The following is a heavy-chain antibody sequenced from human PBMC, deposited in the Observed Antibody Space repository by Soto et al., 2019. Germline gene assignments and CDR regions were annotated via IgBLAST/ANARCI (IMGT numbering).Heavy chain of an antibody. V-gene: IGHV1-69*13. D-gene: IGHD6-13*01. CDR2: IIPIFGTA. CDR1: GYTFSSYA. CDR3: ARANIAAAGLDY. J-gene: IGHJ4*02. Sequence: SVKVSCKASGYTFSSYAISWVRQAPGQGLEWMGGIIPIFGTANYAQKFQGRVTITADESTSTAYMELSSLRSEDTAVYYCARANIAAAGLDYWGQGTLVTVPS.